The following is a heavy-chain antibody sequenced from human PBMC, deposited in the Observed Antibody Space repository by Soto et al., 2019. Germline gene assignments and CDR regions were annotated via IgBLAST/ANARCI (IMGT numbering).Heavy chain of an antibody. Sequence: QVHLEESGPGLVRPSGTLSLTCNVSGVPISSYDWWTWVRQTPGKGMEWIGEIYHNGRTNYNPSLKSRVSLSVDKSKNQFSLNLQSLTAADTAVYYCARGTLIGSSTRNWFDRWGQGTQVTVSS. CDR1: GVPISSYDW. J-gene: IGHJ5*02. D-gene: IGHD3-10*01. CDR2: IYHNGRT. V-gene: IGHV4-4*02. CDR3: ARGTLIGSSTRNWFDR.